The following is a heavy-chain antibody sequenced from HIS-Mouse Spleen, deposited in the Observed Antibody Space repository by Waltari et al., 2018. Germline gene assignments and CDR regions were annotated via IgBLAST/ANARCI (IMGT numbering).Heavy chain of an antibody. Sequence: QLHLQESGPGLVKPSETLSLTCTVSGCSIRISSYSRGWIRQPPGKGLEWIGSISYSGSTYYNPSLKSRVTISVDTSKNQFSLKLSSVTAADTAVYYCAREIPYSSSWYDWYFDLWGRGTLVTVSS. J-gene: IGHJ2*01. V-gene: IGHV4-39*07. D-gene: IGHD6-13*01. CDR3: AREIPYSSSWYDWYFDL. CDR2: ISYSGST. CDR1: GCSIRISSYS.